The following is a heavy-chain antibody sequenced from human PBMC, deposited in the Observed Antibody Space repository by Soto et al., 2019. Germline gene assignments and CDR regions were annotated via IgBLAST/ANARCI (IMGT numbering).Heavy chain of an antibody. CDR3: TRGTWAGDRFDF. J-gene: IGHJ4*02. CDR1: GFNLSKYD. D-gene: IGHD7-27*01. CDR2: LGPRGVT. V-gene: IGHV3-13*04. Sequence: EVQLVESEGGLVQPGGSLRLSCAASGFNLSKYDMHWVRQVSGRGLEWVAALGPRGVTYYPESVRGRFATSRDDAKNSLYLQMNGLRAGDTAVYYCTRGTWAGDRFDFWGRGTLVTVSS.